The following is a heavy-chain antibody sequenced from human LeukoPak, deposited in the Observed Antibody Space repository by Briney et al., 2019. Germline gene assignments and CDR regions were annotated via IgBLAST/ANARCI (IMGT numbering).Heavy chain of an antibody. CDR1: GFTFINYA. V-gene: IGHV3-23*01. J-gene: IGHJ4*02. CDR2: ISGSGGST. CDR3: AKDPAVLRFSRAVDY. Sequence: GRSLRLSCAPSGFTFINYAMSWVRQAPGEGREWVSGISGSGGSTYNADSVTGRFTISRDNSKNTLYLQMNSLRAEDTAVYYCAKDPAVLRFSRAVDYGGQGTLVTVSS. D-gene: IGHD3-3*01.